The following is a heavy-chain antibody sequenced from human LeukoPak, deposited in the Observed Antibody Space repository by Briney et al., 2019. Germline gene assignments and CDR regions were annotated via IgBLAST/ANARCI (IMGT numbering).Heavy chain of an antibody. CDR3: TSISLGANEDY. CDR2: IRPDASDT. V-gene: IGHV3-7*03. J-gene: IGHJ4*01. D-gene: IGHD1-26*01. CDR1: GFTFRNNW. Sequence: GGSLRLSCAASGFTFRNNWMNWIRQTPGKGLEWVANIRPDASDTGYVDSVKGRFTISRDSAKNLLYLQMNSLRVDDTAVYYCTSISLGANEDYWGQEPGSPSPQ.